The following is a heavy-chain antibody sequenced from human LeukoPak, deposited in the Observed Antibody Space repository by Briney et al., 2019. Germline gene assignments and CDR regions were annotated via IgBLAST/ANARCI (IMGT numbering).Heavy chain of an antibody. J-gene: IGHJ3*02. CDR3: ARELREHGVFDI. D-gene: IGHD1-26*01. Sequence: GGTLRLSCAASRFTFSSYGMTWVRQVAGRGLEWVSEIYSDGSTYYAASVKGRFSISRDNSKNTVYLQMNSLRAEDTAVYYCARELREHGVFDIWGQGTMVTVSS. V-gene: IGHV3-53*01. CDR2: IYSDGST. CDR1: RFTFSSYG.